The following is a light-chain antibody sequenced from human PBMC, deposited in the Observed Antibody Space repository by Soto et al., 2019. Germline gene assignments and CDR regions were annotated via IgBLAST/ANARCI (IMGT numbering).Light chain of an antibody. CDR2: GAS. CDR3: QQYDKWPRWT. CDR1: QSVGSTY. Sequence: EIVLTQSPGTLSLSPGERATLSCSASQSVGSTYLAWYQRKPGQAPRLLIYGASTGATDIPDRFSGSGSGTEFTLTISSLQSEDFAVYYCQQYDKWPRWTFGQGTKVDIK. J-gene: IGKJ1*01. V-gene: IGKV3-15*01.